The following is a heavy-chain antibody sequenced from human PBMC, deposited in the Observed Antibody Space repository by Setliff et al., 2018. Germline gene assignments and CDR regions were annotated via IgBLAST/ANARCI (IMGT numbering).Heavy chain of an antibody. V-gene: IGHV3-11*01. J-gene: IGHJ4*02. D-gene: IGHD3-3*01. CDR1: GFTFSDYY. Sequence: LRLSCAASGFTFSDYYMTWIRQAPGKGLEWVSYISRGGNTIYYADSVKGRFTISRDNARDSLFLQMNTLRAEDTAVYYCAKDLITTTVPEWLLYTPTTYFDHWGQGTLVTVS. CDR3: AKDLITTTVPEWLLYTPTTYFDH. CDR2: ISRGGNTI.